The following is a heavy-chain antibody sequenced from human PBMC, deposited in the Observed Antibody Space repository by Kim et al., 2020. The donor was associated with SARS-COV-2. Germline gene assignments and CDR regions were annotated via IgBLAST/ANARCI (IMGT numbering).Heavy chain of an antibody. Sequence: SETLSLTCTVSGGSISSGGYYWSWIRQHPGKGLEWIGYIYYSGSTYYNPSLKSRVTISVDTSKNQFSLRLSSVTAADTAVYYCARGTSSGFDYWGQGTLVTVSS. J-gene: IGHJ4*02. D-gene: IGHD6-19*01. CDR1: GGSISSGGYY. CDR2: IYYSGST. V-gene: IGHV4-31*03. CDR3: ARGTSSGFDY.